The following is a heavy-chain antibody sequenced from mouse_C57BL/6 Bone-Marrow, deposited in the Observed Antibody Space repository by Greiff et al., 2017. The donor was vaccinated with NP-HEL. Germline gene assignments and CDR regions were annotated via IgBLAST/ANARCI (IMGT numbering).Heavy chain of an antibody. CDR3: ARNWGVLFDY. CDR1: GFTFSSYA. Sequence: EVQGVESGGGLVKPGGSLKLSCAASGFTFSSYAMSWVRQTPEKRLEWVATISDGGSYTYYPDNVKGRFTISRDNAKNNLYLQMSHLKSEDTAVYYCARNWGVLFDYWGQGTTLTVSS. D-gene: IGHD4-1*01. CDR2: ISDGGSYT. V-gene: IGHV5-4*01. J-gene: IGHJ2*01.